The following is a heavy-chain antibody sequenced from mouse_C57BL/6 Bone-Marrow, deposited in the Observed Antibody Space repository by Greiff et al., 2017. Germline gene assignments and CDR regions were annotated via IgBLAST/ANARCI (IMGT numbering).Heavy chain of an antibody. V-gene: IGHV1-47*01. CDR2: FHPYNDDT. CDR1: GYTFTTYP. CDR3: ARRGFLYYAMDY. J-gene: IGHJ4*01. Sequence: QVQLQQSGAELVKPGASVKMSCKASGYTFTTYPIEWMKQNHGKSLEWIGNFHPYNDDTKYNEKFKGKATLTVDKSSSTVYLELSRLTSDDSAVYYCARRGFLYYAMDYWGQGTSVTVSS.